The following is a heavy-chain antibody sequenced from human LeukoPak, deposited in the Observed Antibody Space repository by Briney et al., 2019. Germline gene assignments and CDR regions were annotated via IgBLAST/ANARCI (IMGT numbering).Heavy chain of an antibody. D-gene: IGHD6-19*01. J-gene: IGHJ4*02. CDR3: IQGAGWLTDY. CDR1: GGFFSDYF. Sequence: SETLSLTCTVSGGFFSDYFRGWIRQPPGKGLEWIAYIHSSGSTTYNPSLMSRGTLVADMSRNQFSLKLSSVTTADTAVYYCIQGAGWLTDYWGQGTLVTVSS. CDR2: IHSSGST. V-gene: IGHV4-59*03.